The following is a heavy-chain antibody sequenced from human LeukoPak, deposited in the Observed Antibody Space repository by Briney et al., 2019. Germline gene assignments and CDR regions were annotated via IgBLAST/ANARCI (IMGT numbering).Heavy chain of an antibody. D-gene: IGHD3-3*01. J-gene: IGHJ4*02. CDR3: ARGVPEYYDFWSGYFYYFDY. Sequence: SETLSLTCTVSGGSISDNYWSWIRQPPGKGLEWIGYIYYSGSTNYNPSLKSRVTISVDTSKNQFSLKLTSVTAADTAVYYCARGVPEYYDFWSGYFYYFDYWGQGTLVTVSS. CDR1: GGSISDNY. V-gene: IGHV4-59*01. CDR2: IYYSGST.